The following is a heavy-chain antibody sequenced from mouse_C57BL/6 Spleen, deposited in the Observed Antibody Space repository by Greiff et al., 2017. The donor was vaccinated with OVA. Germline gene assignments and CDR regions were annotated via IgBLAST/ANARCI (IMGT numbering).Heavy chain of an antibody. D-gene: IGHD2-2*01. CDR3: AREGGYDWFAY. V-gene: IGHV5-17*01. J-gene: IGHJ3*01. CDR2: ISSGSSTI. Sequence: DVMLVESGGGLVKPGGSLKLSCAASGFTFSDYGMHWVRQAPEKGLEWVAYISSGSSTIYYADTVKGRFTISRDNAKNTLFLQMTSLRSEDTAMYYCAREGGYDWFAYWGQGTLVTVSA. CDR1: GFTFSDYG.